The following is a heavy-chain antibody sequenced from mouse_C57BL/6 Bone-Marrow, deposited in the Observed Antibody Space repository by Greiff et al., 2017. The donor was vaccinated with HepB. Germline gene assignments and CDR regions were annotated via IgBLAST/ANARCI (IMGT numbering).Heavy chain of an antibody. CDR2: IHPNSGST. V-gene: IGHV1-64*01. D-gene: IGHD2-3*01. CDR1: GYTFTSYW. Sequence: QVQLKQPGAELVKPGASVKLSCKASGYTFTSYWMHWVKQRPGQGLEWIGMIHPNSGSTNYNEKFKSKATLTVDKSSSTAYMQLSSLTSEDSAVYYCARWLLPYAMDYWGQGTSVTVSS. CDR3: ARWLLPYAMDY. J-gene: IGHJ4*01.